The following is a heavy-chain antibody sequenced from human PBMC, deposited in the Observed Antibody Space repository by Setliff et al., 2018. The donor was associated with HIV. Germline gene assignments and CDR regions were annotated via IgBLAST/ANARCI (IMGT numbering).Heavy chain of an antibody. CDR2: VSYSGGT. J-gene: IGHJ4*02. D-gene: IGHD4-4*01. CDR1: SGSISVYY. V-gene: IGHV4-59*01. CDR3: ARARGRAQLSYYFDS. Sequence: SETLSLTCSVPSGSISVYYWSWVRQPPGRGLEWIGYVSYSGGTSYNPTLDSRVTMSIDTARDQFSLKLSSATAADTAVYYCARARGRAQLSYYFDSWGQGRLVTVSS.